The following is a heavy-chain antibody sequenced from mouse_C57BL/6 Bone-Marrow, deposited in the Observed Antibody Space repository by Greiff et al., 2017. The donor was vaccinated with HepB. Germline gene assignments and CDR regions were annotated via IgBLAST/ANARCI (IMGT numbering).Heavy chain of an antibody. CDR2: IYPGSGST. D-gene: IGHD1-1*01. Sequence: QVQLQQPGAELVKPGASVKMSCKASGYTFTSYWITWVKQRPGQGLEWIGDIYPGSGSTNYNEKFKSKATLTVDTSSSTAYMQLSSLTSEDSAVYYCARRTHATTGGWYFDVWGTGTTVTVSS. CDR1: GYTFTSYW. J-gene: IGHJ1*03. CDR3: ARRTHATTGGWYFDV. V-gene: IGHV1-55*01.